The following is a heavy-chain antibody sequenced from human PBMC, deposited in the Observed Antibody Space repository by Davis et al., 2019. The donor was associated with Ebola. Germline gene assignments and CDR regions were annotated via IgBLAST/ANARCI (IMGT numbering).Heavy chain of an antibody. V-gene: IGHV1-2*02. D-gene: IGHD1-26*01. CDR3: ARGSYVHDY. CDR2: INPNSGGT. CDR1: GYTFTGYY. J-gene: IGHJ4*02. Sequence: ASVKVSCKASGYTFTGYYMHWVRQAPGQGLEWMGWINPNSGGTNYAQKFQGRVTITRNTSISTAYMELSSLRSEDTAVYYCARGSYVHDYWGQGTLVTVSS.